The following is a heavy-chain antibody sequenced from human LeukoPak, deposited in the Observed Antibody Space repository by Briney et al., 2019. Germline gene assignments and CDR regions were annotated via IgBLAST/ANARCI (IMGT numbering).Heavy chain of an antibody. CDR1: GGSISSGSYY. CDR2: IYTSGST. Sequence: PSETLSLTCTVSGGSISSGSYYWSWIRQPAGKGLEWIGRIYTSGSTNYNPSLKSRVTISVDTSKNQFSLKLSSVTAADTAVYYCARRSVAGVGSYYYGMDVWGQGTTVTVSS. CDR3: ARRSVAGVGSYYYGMDV. D-gene: IGHD6-19*01. V-gene: IGHV4-61*02. J-gene: IGHJ6*02.